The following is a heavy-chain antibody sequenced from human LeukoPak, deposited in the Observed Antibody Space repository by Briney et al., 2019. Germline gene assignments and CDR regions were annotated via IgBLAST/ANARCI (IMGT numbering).Heavy chain of an antibody. J-gene: IGHJ4*02. Sequence: PGGSLRLSCAASGFTFSNYAMHWVRQAPGKGLEWVAVISFDGSNKYYADSVKGRFTISRDNFRNTLYLQMNNLGAEDTAVYYCARGVRSQNFDYWGQGTLVTVSS. D-gene: IGHD2-21*01. V-gene: IGHV3-30-3*01. CDR1: GFTFSNYA. CDR3: ARGVRSQNFDY. CDR2: ISFDGSNK.